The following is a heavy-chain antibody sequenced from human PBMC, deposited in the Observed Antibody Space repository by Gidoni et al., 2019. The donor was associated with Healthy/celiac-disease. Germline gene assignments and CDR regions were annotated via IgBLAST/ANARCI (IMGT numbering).Heavy chain of an antibody. CDR3: ARGRWITMIVVVTKDAFDI. J-gene: IGHJ3*02. CDR1: GYTFPRYA. V-gene: IGHV1-8*01. CDR2: MNPNSGNT. Sequence: QVQLVQSGAEVKKPGASVNVSCQASGYTFPRYAINWVRQATGQGLEWMGWMNPNSGNTGYAQKFQGRVTMTRNTSISTAYMELSSLRSEDTAVYYCARGRWITMIVVVTKDAFDIWGQGTMVTVSS. D-gene: IGHD3-22*01.